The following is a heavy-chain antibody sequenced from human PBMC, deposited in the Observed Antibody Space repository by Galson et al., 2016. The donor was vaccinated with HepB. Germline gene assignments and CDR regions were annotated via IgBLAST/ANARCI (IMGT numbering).Heavy chain of an antibody. J-gene: IGHJ6*03. D-gene: IGHD1-1*01. V-gene: IGHV3-23*01. CDR2: ISKSGDYT. CDR3: AKDLGDRLATAYYYLDA. CDR1: GFIFSRYA. Sequence: SLRLSCAASGFIFSRYAMSWVRQAPGKGLEWVSAISKSGDYTYYADSVKGRFTISRDNSNNTLYLQMNSLRAEDTAIYYCAKDLGDRLATAYYYLDAWGKWPSLTVS.